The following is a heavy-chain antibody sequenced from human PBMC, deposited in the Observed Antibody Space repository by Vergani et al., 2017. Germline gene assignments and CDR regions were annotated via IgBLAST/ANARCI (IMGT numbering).Heavy chain of an antibody. J-gene: IGHJ1*01. V-gene: IGHV1-3*01. CDR1: GYTFTSYA. Sequence: QVQLVQSGAEVKKPGASVKVSCKASGYTFTSYAMHWVRQAPGQRLEWMGWINAGNGNTKYSQKFQGRVTITRDTSASTAYMELSSLRSEDTAVYYCAKDFEAYCGGDCYSEYFQHWGQGTLVTVSS. CDR2: INAGNGNT. D-gene: IGHD2-21*02. CDR3: AKDFEAYCGGDCYSEYFQH.